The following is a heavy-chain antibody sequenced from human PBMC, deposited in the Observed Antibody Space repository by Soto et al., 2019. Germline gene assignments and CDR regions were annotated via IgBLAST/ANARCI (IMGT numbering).Heavy chain of an antibody. D-gene: IGHD6-19*01. J-gene: IGHJ6*02. V-gene: IGHV5-10-1*01. CDR1: GYSFTRYW. CDR3: ARHKRATAKDSSGWYYYGMDV. CDR2: IDPSDSYT. Sequence: GESLKISCTGSGYSFTRYWISWVRQMPGKGLEWMGRIDPSDSYTNYSPSFQGHVTISADKSISTAYLQWSSLKASDTAMYYCARHKRATAKDSSGWYYYGMDVWGQGTTVTVSS.